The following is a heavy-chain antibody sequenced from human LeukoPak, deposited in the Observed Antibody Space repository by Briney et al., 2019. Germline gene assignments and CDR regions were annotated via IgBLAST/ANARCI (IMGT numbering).Heavy chain of an antibody. CDR2: INPTGGST. J-gene: IGHJ4*02. Sequence: ASVKVSCKASGYTFPSYFMHWVRQAPGQGLEWMGIINPTGGSTTYAQKFQGRVTMTRDTSTSTVYMQLSSLRSDDTAVYYCARTAARRFDYWGQGTLVTASS. CDR1: GYTFPSYF. D-gene: IGHD6-6*01. CDR3: ARTAARRFDY. V-gene: IGHV1-46*01.